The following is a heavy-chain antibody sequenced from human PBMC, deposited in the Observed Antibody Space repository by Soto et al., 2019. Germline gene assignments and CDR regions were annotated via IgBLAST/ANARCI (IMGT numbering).Heavy chain of an antibody. V-gene: IGHV3-30-3*01. J-gene: IGHJ4*02. CDR1: GFTFSSYA. D-gene: IGHD5-18*01. CDR2: ISYDGSNK. CDR3: ARDLGYSYGYFDY. Sequence: QVQLVESGGGVVQPGRSLRLSCAASGFTFSSYAMHWVRQAPGKGLEWVAVISYDGSNKYYAVSVKGRFTISRDNSKNTLYLQMNSLRAEDTAVYYCARDLGYSYGYFDYWGQGTLVTVSS.